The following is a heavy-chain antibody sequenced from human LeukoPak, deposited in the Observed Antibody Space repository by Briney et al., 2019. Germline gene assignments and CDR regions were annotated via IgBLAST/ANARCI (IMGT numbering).Heavy chain of an antibody. J-gene: IGHJ4*02. V-gene: IGHV3-21*01. Sequence: GGSLRLSCAASGFTFSSYSMNWVRQAPGKGLEWVSSISSSSSYIYYADSVKGRFTISRDNAKNSLFLQMNSLRDEDTAVYYCARDPIVGARGSFDYWGQGTLVTVSS. CDR3: ARDPIVGARGSFDY. D-gene: IGHD2-15*01. CDR1: GFTFSSYS. CDR2: ISSSSSYI.